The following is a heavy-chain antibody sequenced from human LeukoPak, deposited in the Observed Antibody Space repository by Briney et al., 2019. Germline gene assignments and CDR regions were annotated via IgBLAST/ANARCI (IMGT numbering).Heavy chain of an antibody. V-gene: IGHV4-59*11. CDR3: ARLHALGAEEFDP. D-gene: IGHD3-16*01. J-gene: IGHJ5*02. CDR1: GGSITGHY. CDR2: IHYTGST. Sequence: SETLSLTCTVSGGSITGHYWSWIRQPPGKGLEWVGYIHYTGSTNYNPSLNSRITMSVDTPNNQFSLRLTSVTATDTAVYYCARLHALGAEEFDPWGQGALVTVSS.